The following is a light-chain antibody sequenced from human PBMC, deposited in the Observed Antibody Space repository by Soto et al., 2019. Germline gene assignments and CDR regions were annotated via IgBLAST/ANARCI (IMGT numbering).Light chain of an antibody. CDR3: CSYADTYTYV. CDR2: DVS. V-gene: IGLV2-11*01. CDR1: SSDVGGYNY. Sequence: QSALTQPRSVFGSPGQSVTISCTGTSSDVGGYNYVSWYQQHPGKAPKLMIYDVSKRPSGVPDRFSGSKSGNTASLTISGLQAEDEADYYCCSYADTYTYVFGTGTKLTVL. J-gene: IGLJ1*01.